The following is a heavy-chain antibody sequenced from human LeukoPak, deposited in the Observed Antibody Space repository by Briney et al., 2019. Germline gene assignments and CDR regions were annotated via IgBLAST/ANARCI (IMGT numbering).Heavy chain of an antibody. J-gene: IGHJ1*01. CDR2: IRSEDGSIQ. CDR3: ATGWTYPAEYFRD. CDR1: GFTFRDYG. Sequence: SGGSLRLSCVASGFTFRDYGMHWVRQAPGKGLEWVVFIRSEDGSIQYYADSVKGRFIISRDNSKNTVYLQMNSLRVEDTALYYCATGWTYPAEYFRDWGQGALVTVSS. D-gene: IGHD6-19*01. V-gene: IGHV3-30*02.